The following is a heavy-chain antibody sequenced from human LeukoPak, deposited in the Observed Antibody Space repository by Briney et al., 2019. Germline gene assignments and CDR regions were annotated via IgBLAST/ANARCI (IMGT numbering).Heavy chain of an antibody. D-gene: IGHD6-19*01. J-gene: IGHJ5*02. Sequence: PGGSLRLSCAASGFTFSSYGVHWVRQAPGKGLEWVAVIWYDGSNKYYADSVKGRFTISRDNSKNTLYLQMNSLRAEDTAVYYCARVLYSSGWYDWFDPWGQGTLVTVSS. CDR1: GFTFSSYG. V-gene: IGHV3-33*01. CDR2: IWYDGSNK. CDR3: ARVLYSSGWYDWFDP.